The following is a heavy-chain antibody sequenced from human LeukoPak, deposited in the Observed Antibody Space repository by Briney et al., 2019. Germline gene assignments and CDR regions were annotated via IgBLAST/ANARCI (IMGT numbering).Heavy chain of an antibody. J-gene: IGHJ4*02. V-gene: IGHV3-23*01. CDR2: ISASGDSP. Sequence: GGSLRLSCATFGFTFSNYAMNWVRQAPGKGLEWVSGISASGDSPYYADSVKGRFTISRDNSKNTLYLQMNSLRAEDTAVYYCAKVYNWNYQLSDYWGQGTLVTVSS. D-gene: IGHD1-1*01. CDR1: GFTFSNYA. CDR3: AKVYNWNYQLSDY.